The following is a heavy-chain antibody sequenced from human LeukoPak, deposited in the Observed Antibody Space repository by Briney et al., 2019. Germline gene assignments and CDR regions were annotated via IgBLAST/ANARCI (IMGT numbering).Heavy chain of an antibody. V-gene: IGHV4-39*01. D-gene: IGHD5-12*01. Sequence: SETLSLTCSVSGGSISSGSYYWGWIRRPPGKGLEWIGSIYYSGSTYYNPSLKSRVTISVDTSKNQFSLKLSSVTAADTAVYYCARTRGYSGYDYYYYGMDVWGQGTTVTVSS. CDR1: GGSISSGSYY. CDR2: IYYSGST. J-gene: IGHJ6*02. CDR3: ARTRGYSGYDYYYYGMDV.